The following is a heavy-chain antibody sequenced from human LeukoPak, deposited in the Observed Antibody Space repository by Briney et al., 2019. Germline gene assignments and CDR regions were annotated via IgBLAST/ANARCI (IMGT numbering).Heavy chain of an antibody. J-gene: IGHJ4*02. CDR1: GYTVSRYY. D-gene: IGHD3-9*01. CDR2: INPNSGGT. CDR3: ARDFDRGIDY. V-gene: IGHV1-2*02. Sequence: ASVKVSGKAAGYTVSRYYMHWLRQAPGQGVEWMGWINPNSGGTNYAQKFQGRVTMTRDTSISTAYMELSRLRSDDTAVYYCARDFDRGIDYWGQGTLVTVSS.